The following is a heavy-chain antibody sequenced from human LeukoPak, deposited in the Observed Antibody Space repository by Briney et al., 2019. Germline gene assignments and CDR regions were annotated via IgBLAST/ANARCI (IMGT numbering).Heavy chain of an antibody. CDR3: ARGGYDILTGYQEGYYYYGMDV. J-gene: IGHJ6*02. CDR2: IYYSGST. Sequence: SETLSLTCTVSGGSISSYYWSWIRQPPGKGLEWIGYIYYSGSTNYNPSLKSRVTISVDTSKNQFSLKLSSVTAADTAVYYCARGGYDILTGYQEGYYYYGMDVWGQGTTVTVSS. V-gene: IGHV4-59*01. D-gene: IGHD3-9*01. CDR1: GGSISSYY.